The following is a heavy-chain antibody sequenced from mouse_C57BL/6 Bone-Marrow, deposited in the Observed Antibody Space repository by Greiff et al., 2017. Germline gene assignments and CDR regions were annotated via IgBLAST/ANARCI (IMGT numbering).Heavy chain of an antibody. Sequence: VQLQQSGPVLVKPGASVKLSCKASGYTFTDYYMNWVKQSPGPSLEWIGVINPYNGGTSYNQKFKGKATLTVDKSSSTAYMELNSLTSEDSAVYYCARNCYGLDYWGQGTTLTVSS. CDR3: ARNCYGLDY. CDR2: INPYNGGT. V-gene: IGHV1-19*01. J-gene: IGHJ2*01. D-gene: IGHD1-1*01. CDR1: GYTFTDYY.